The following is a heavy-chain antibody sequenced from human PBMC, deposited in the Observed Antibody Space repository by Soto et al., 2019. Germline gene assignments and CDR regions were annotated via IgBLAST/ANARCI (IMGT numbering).Heavy chain of an antibody. Sequence: PSETLSLTCTVSGGSISSGGYYWSWIRQHPGKGLEWIGYIYYSGSTYYNPSLKSRVTISVDTSKNQFSLKLSSVTAADTAVYYCARELNFWSGKRGLYYFDYWGQGTLVTVSS. CDR3: ARELNFWSGKRGLYYFDY. V-gene: IGHV4-31*03. CDR1: GGSISSGGYY. D-gene: IGHD3-3*01. J-gene: IGHJ4*02. CDR2: IYYSGST.